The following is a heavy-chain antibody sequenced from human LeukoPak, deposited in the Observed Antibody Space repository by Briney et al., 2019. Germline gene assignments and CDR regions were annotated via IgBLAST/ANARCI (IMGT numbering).Heavy chain of an antibody. V-gene: IGHV4-30-2*01. CDR2: IYHSGST. CDR1: GGSISSGGYY. Sequence: SETLSLTCTVSGGSISSGGYYWSWIRQPPGKGLEWIGYIYHSGSTYYNPSLKSRVTISVDRSKNQFSLKLSSVTAADTAVYYCARDRGYDILADYYYGMDVWGQGTTVTVSS. CDR3: ARDRGYDILADYYYGMDV. D-gene: IGHD3-9*01. J-gene: IGHJ6*02.